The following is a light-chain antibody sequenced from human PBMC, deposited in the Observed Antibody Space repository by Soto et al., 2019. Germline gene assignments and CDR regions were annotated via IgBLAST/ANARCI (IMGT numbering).Light chain of an antibody. CDR3: MQALQTPYT. CDR2: LGS. V-gene: IGKV2-28*01. CDR1: QSLRYGNGYNY. Sequence: DIVMTQSPLPLPVTPGEPASISCRSRQSLRYGNGYNYLEWYLQKPGQSPQLLIYLGSNRASGVPDRFSGTGSGTDFTLKISRVEAEDVGVYYCMQALQTPYTFGQGTKLEIK. J-gene: IGKJ2*01.